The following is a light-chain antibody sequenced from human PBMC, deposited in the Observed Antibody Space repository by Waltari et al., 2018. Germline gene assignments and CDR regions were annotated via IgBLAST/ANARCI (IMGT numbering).Light chain of an antibody. CDR3: SSQTLDGLVL. CDR2: DVT. V-gene: IGLV2-14*03. Sequence: QSALTQPPSVSGSPGQSITISCSGVGSYVGASASLSWHQHHPGKAPQVIIYDVTNRPSGVSDRFSASKSANTASLTISRLQPEDEADYYCSSQTLDGLVLFGGGTRLTVL. CDR1: GSYVGASAS. J-gene: IGLJ2*01.